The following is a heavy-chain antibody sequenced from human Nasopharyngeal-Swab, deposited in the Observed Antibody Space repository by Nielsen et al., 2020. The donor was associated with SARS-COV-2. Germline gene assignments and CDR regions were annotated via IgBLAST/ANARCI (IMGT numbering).Heavy chain of an antibody. CDR2: IAIDGSNYE. J-gene: IGHJ1*01. Sequence: GESLKISCVGSGISFSTSVIQWVRQAPGKGLELVAVIAIDGSNYEQYADSVKGRFSISRDSSTNTLYLQMNSLRAEDTAVYYCARDLGGGYCPTTNCLGSWGQGTLVTVSS. V-gene: IGHV3-30*14. D-gene: IGHD2-2*01. CDR3: ARDLGGGYCPTTNCLGS. CDR1: GISFSTSV.